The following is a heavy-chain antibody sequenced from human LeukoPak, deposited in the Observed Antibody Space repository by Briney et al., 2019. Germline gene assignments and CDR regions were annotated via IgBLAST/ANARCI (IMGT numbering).Heavy chain of an antibody. CDR1: GYTFTSYG. D-gene: IGHD5-18*01. CDR3: ARWWGGDTAMTTAGMDV. CDR2: IGAYNGNT. V-gene: IGHV1-18*01. J-gene: IGHJ6*02. Sequence: PLASVKVSCKASGYTFTSYGISWVRQAPGQGLEWMGWIGAYNGNTNYAQKLQGRVTMTTDTSTSTAYMELRSLRSDDTAVYYCARWWGGDTAMTTAGMDVWGQGTTVTVSS.